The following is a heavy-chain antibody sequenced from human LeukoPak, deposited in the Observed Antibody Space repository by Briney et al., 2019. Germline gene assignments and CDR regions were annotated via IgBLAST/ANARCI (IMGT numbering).Heavy chain of an antibody. D-gene: IGHD4-17*01. Sequence: PSETLSLTCAVYGGSFSGYYWSWIRQPPGKGLEWIGEINHSGSTDYNPPLKSRVTISVDTSKNQFSLKLSSVTAADTAVYYCARLYVDLRMFDYWGQGTLVTVSS. J-gene: IGHJ4*02. CDR1: GGSFSGYY. CDR2: INHSGST. CDR3: ARLYVDLRMFDY. V-gene: IGHV4-34*01.